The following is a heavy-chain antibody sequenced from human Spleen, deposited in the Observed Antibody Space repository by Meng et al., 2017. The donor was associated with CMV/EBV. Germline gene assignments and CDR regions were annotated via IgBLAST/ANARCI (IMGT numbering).Heavy chain of an antibody. D-gene: IGHD6-19*01. CDR3: ARDPQWPLVY. J-gene: IGHJ4*02. CDR1: GFNVVYNY. V-gene: IGHV3-66*03. CDR2: IYTCGST. Sequence: GESLKISCAVSGFNVVYNYISWVRQAPGKGLEWVSVIYTCGSTYYADSVRGRFTISRDHSENTVYLQMNSLRPEDTAVYYCARDPQWPLVYWGQGTLVTVSS.